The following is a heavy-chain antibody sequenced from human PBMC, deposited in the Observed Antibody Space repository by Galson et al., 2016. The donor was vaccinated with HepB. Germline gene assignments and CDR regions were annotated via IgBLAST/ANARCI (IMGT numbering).Heavy chain of an antibody. CDR3: ARVLFYDTSGYTNYYFYDLDV. CDR2: ISGSGGSV. CDR1: AFTFSDYY. D-gene: IGHD3-22*01. Sequence: SLRLSCAASAFTFSDYYMSWIRQAPGKGLEWISYISGSGGSVFYADSVKGRFTISRDNAKNALYLKMNSLYAEDTAVFYCARVLFYDTSGYTNYYFYDLDVWGQGTTVTVS. J-gene: IGHJ6*02. V-gene: IGHV3-11*01.